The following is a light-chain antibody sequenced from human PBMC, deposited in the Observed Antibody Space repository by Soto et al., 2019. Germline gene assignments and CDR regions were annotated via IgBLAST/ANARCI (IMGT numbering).Light chain of an antibody. Sequence: EILLTQSPGTLSLSPGERATLSCRAGQRVSSGYLGWYQQKPGQAPRLLIYGASNRATDIPDRFSGRGSGTDFTLTISRLEPEDFAVYHCQQYGSSPPSTTFGQGTRLEIK. CDR3: QQYGSSPPSTT. CDR2: GAS. J-gene: IGKJ5*01. V-gene: IGKV3-20*01. CDR1: QRVSSGY.